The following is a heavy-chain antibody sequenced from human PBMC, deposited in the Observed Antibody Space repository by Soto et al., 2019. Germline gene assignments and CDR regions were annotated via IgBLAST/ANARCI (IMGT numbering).Heavy chain of an antibody. V-gene: IGHV3-33*01. D-gene: IGHD6-13*01. CDR2: IWYDGSNK. Sequence: QVQLVESGGGVVQPGRSLRLSCAASGFTFSDYGMHWVRQAPGKGLEWVAVIWYDGSNKYYADSVKGRFTISRDNSKHTLYLQMNSLRAEDTALYYCAREDYSRSSLDYWGQGTLVTVSS. J-gene: IGHJ4*02. CDR3: AREDYSRSSLDY. CDR1: GFTFSDYG.